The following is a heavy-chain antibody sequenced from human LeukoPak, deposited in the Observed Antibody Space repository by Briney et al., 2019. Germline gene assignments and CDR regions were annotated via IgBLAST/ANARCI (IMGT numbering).Heavy chain of an antibody. D-gene: IGHD6-19*01. V-gene: IGHV4-34*01. Sequence: PSETLSLTCAVSGGSFTGSFSTYYWSWIRQPPGKGLEWIGEINHSGSTTYNPSLKSRVTISIDTSKNHSSLKLSSVTAADTAMYYCARNGWYSVDYWGQGTQVIVSS. CDR3: ARNGWYSVDY. CDR1: GGSFTGSFSTYY. CDR2: INHSGST. J-gene: IGHJ4*02.